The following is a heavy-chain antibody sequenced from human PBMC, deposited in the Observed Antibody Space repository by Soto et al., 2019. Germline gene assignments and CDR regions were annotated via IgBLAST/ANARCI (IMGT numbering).Heavy chain of an antibody. V-gene: IGHV3-48*01. Sequence: GGSLRLSCAAPGFTFSSYSMNWVRQAPGKGLEWVSYISSSSSTIYYADSVKGRFTISRDNAKNSLYLQMNSLRAEDTAVYYCARDSVTYYDFWSGYYGSYYYYYMDVWGKGTTVTVSS. CDR1: GFTFSSYS. CDR2: ISSSSSTI. CDR3: ARDSVTYYDFWSGYYGSYYYYYMDV. J-gene: IGHJ6*03. D-gene: IGHD3-3*01.